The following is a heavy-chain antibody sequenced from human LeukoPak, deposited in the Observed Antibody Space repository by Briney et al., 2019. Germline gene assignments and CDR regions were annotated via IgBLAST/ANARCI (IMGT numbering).Heavy chain of an antibody. CDR2: INPDGSGK. CDR3: ASKQGDY. Sequence: GGSLRLSCAAAGFSFSSLHMSWARQAPGKGLEWVANINPDGSGKYYVDSVKGRFTISRDNAKKSLYLQMNSLRAEDTAVYYCASKQGDYWGQGTLVTVSS. V-gene: IGHV3-7*01. CDR1: GFSFSSLH. J-gene: IGHJ4*02.